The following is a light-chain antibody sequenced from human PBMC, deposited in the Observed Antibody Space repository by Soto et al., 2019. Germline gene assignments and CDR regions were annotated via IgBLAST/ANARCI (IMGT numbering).Light chain of an antibody. CDR2: GAS. V-gene: IGKV1-39*01. CDR1: QNINRC. J-gene: IGKJ5*01. Sequence: DIQMTQSPTSLSASIGDRVTITCRASQNINRCLSWYQQKPGKAPKNLIYGASYLQSGVPSRFSGSGSGTDFSLTITNLQPEDFATYYCQQSDSHPITFGQGTRLDIK. CDR3: QQSDSHPIT.